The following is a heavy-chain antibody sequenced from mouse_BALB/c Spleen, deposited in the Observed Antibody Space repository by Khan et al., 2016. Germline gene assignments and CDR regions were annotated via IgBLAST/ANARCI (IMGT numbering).Heavy chain of an antibody. V-gene: IGHV9-1*02. CDR2: INTYTGEP. J-gene: IGHJ3*01. CDR3: ARRNEAY. D-gene: IGHD1-2*01. CDR1: GYTFTNYG. Sequence: QIQLVQSGPELKKPGETVKISCKASGYTFTNYGMNWVKQAPGKGLKWMGWINTYTGEPTYADDFKGRFAFSLETSASTAYLQINNLKNEDMATYFCARRNEAYWGQGTLVTVSA.